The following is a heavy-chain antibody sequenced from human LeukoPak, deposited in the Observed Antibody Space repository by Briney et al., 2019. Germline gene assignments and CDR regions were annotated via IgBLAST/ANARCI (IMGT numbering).Heavy chain of an antibody. CDR3: AKGVTYYYGSGSDY. Sequence: GGSLRLSCAASGFTFISYSMNWVRQAPGKGLEWVAVISYDGSNKYYADSVKGRFTISRDNSKNTLYLQMNSLRAEDTAVYYCAKGVTYYYGSGSDYWGQGTLVTVSS. CDR2: ISYDGSNK. V-gene: IGHV3-30*18. CDR1: GFTFISYS. D-gene: IGHD3-10*01. J-gene: IGHJ4*02.